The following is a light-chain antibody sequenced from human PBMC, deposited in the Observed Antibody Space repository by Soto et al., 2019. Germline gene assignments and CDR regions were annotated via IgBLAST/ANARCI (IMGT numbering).Light chain of an antibody. J-gene: IGKJ5*01. CDR2: AAS. CDR1: QGISSY. CDR3: QQLNSYPIT. Sequence: IQLTQSPSSLSASVGDRVTITCRASQGISSYLAWYQQKPGKAPKLLIYAASTLQGGVPSRFSGSGSGTDFTLTINSLQPEDFATYYCQQLNSYPITFGQGTRLEI. V-gene: IGKV1-9*01.